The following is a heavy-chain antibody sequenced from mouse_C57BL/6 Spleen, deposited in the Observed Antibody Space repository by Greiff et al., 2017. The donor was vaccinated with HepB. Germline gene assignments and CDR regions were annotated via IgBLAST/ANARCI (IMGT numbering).Heavy chain of an antibody. J-gene: IGHJ2*01. CDR1: GYTFTSYW. CDR3: ARSWISTTGVAPFGY. D-gene: IGHD1-1*01. CDR2: IDPNSGGT. V-gene: IGHV1-72*01. Sequence: QVQLQQPGAELVKPGASVKLSCKASGYTFTSYWMHWVKQRPGRGLEWIGRIDPNSGGTKYNEKFKRKATLTVDKPSSTAYMQLSSLTSEDSAVYYCARSWISTTGVAPFGYWGQGTTLTVSS.